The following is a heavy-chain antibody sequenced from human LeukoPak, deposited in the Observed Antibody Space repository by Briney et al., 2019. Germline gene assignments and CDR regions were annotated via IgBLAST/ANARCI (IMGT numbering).Heavy chain of an antibody. CDR1: GGSISSYY. J-gene: IGHJ6*02. D-gene: IGHD2-2*01. Sequence: SETLSLTCTVSGGSISSYYWSWIRQPPGKGLEWIGYIYYSGSTNYNPSLKSRVTISVDTSKNQFSLKLSSVTAADTAVYYCARVGFFCSSTSRYPAGGNYYYGMDVWGQGTTVTVSS. V-gene: IGHV4-59*01. CDR3: ARVGFFCSSTSRYPAGGNYYYGMDV. CDR2: IYYSGST.